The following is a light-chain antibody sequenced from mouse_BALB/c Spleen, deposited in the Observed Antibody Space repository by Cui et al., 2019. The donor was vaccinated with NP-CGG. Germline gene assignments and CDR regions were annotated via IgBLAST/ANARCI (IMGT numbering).Light chain of an antibody. CDR2: GTN. CDR1: TGAVTTSNY. J-gene: IGLJ1*01. Sequence: QAVVTQESDLTTSLGETVTLTCRSSTGAVTTSNYANWVQEKPDHLFTGLIGGTNNRTPGVPARFSGSLIGDKAALTITGAQTEDEAIYFCALWYSNHWVFGGGTKLTVL. CDR3: ALWYSNHWV. V-gene: IGLV1*01.